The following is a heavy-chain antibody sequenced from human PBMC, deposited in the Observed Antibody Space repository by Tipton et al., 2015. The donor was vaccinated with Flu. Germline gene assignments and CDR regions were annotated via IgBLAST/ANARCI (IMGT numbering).Heavy chain of an antibody. D-gene: IGHD5-24*01. CDR1: GFTCSSYS. CDR2: FSSSSRYT. Sequence: SLRLSCAASGFTCSSYSMNWVRQAPGKGLEWVSSFSSSSRYTYYADSVEGRFTISRDIAKKSLYLQMNSLRAEDTAVYYCAREIRDGYTVWGQGTMVTVSS. CDR3: AREIRDGYTV. J-gene: IGHJ3*01. V-gene: IGHV3-21*01.